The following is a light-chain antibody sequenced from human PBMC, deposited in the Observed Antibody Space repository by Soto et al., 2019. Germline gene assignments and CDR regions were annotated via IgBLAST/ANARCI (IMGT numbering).Light chain of an antibody. CDR3: SSYTSSSPYV. CDR2: NVS. Sequence: QSVLTQPASVSGSPGQSITISCTGTSSDVGGYNSVSWYQQHPGKAPKLMIYNVSNRPSGISDRFSGSRSGNTASLTISGLQAEDEADYYCSSYTSSSPYVFVTGTKVTVL. V-gene: IGLV2-14*03. CDR1: SSDVGGYNS. J-gene: IGLJ1*01.